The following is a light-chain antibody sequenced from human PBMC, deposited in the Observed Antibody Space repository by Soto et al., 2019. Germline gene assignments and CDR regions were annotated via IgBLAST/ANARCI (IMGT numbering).Light chain of an antibody. CDR2: WAS. Sequence: DIVMTQSPDSLAVSLGERATINCKSSQSVLYSSNNKNYLAWYQQKPGQPPKVLIYWASTRESGVPDRFGGSGSGTDFTLTISSLQAEDVAVYYCQQYYGTPPTFGPGTKVDIK. V-gene: IGKV4-1*01. J-gene: IGKJ3*01. CDR3: QQYYGTPPT. CDR1: QSVLYSSNNKNY.